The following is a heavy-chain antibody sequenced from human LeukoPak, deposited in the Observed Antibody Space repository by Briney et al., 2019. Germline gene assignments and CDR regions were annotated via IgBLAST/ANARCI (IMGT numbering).Heavy chain of an antibody. CDR1: GFTFSSYW. J-gene: IGHJ2*01. V-gene: IGHV3-7*01. Sequence: GGSLRLSCAASGFTFSSYWMSWVRQAPGTGLEWVANINQDGSGKYYVDSVKGRFTISRDNAKNSLYLQMNSLRAEDTAVYYCEIVVGGGHFDLGGGPTLLTV. CDR3: EIVVGGGHFDL. CDR2: INQDGSGK. D-gene: IGHD1-26*01.